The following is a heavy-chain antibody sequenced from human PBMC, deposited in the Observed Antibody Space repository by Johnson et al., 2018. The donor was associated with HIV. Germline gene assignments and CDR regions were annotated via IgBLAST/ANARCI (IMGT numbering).Heavy chain of an antibody. CDR3: ARGALGDWVDAFDI. V-gene: IGHV3-30*02. J-gene: IGHJ3*02. Sequence: QVQLVESGGGVVQPGGSLRLSCAGSGFTFSSYGMHWVRQAPGKGLEWVSFIRYDGSDKYYVDSVKGRFTISRDNSKNTLYLQMNSLRAEDTAVFYCARGALGDWVDAFDIWGQGTMVTVSS. D-gene: IGHD3-16*01. CDR1: GFTFSSYG. CDR2: IRYDGSDK.